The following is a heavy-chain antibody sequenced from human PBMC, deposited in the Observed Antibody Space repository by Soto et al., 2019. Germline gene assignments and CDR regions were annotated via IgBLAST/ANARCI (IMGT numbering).Heavy chain of an antibody. D-gene: IGHD3-16*01. CDR3: AREDGLWGDAFDI. Sequence: PGGSLRLSCAASGFTFSSYAMSWVRQAPGKGLEWVSSISSSSSYIYYADSVKGRFTISRDNAKNSLYLQMNSLRAEDTAVYYCAREDGLWGDAFDIWGQGTMVTVSS. J-gene: IGHJ3*02. CDR1: GFTFSSYA. CDR2: ISSSSSYI. V-gene: IGHV3-21*01.